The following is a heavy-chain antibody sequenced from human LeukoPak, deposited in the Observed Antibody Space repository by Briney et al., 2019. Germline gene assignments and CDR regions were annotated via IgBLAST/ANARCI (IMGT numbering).Heavy chain of an antibody. CDR3: ARLTNSYGRNWFDP. D-gene: IGHD5-18*01. CDR2: INHSGST. V-gene: IGHV4-34*01. Sequence: PSETLSLTCAVYGGSFSGYYWSWIRQPPGKGLEWIGEINHSGSTNYNPSLKSRVTISVDTSKNQFSLKLSSVTAADTAVYYCARLTNSYGRNWFDPWGQGTLVTVSS. CDR1: GGSFSGYY. J-gene: IGHJ5*02.